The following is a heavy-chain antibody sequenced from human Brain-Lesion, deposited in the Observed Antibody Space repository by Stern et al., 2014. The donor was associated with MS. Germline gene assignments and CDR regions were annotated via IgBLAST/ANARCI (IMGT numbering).Heavy chain of an antibody. CDR3: AGEEDIRYCSGGSCTGNWFDP. Sequence: QVQLQESGPGLVKPSETLSLTCTVAGGSVSSTSYAWAWIRQPPGKGLEWIGTIYYSGNTYYSPSPTNRLPISLDHFQNPFSLQLGSVTAADTAVYYCAGEEDIRYCSGGSCTGNWFDPWGQGTLVTVSS. J-gene: IGHJ5*02. CDR1: GGSVSSTSYA. D-gene: IGHD2-15*01. V-gene: IGHV4-39*01. CDR2: IYYSGNT.